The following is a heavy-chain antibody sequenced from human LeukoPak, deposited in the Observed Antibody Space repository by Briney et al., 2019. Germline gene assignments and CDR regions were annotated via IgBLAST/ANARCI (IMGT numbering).Heavy chain of an antibody. CDR3: ARGGGSSGYYLDY. D-gene: IGHD3-22*01. CDR1: GGSFSGYY. CDR2: INHSGST. V-gene: IGHV4-34*01. J-gene: IGHJ4*02. Sequence: PSETLSLTCAVYGGSFSGYYWSWIRQPPGKGLEWIGEINHSGSTNYNPSLKSRVTISVDTSKNQFSLKPSSVTAADTAVYYCARGGGSSGYYLDYWGQGTLVTVSS.